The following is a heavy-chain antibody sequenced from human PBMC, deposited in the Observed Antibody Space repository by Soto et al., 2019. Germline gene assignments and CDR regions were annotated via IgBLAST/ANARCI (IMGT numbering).Heavy chain of an antibody. J-gene: IGHJ6*02. CDR1: GGTFSSYA. CDR2: IIPIFGTA. Sequence: SVNVSCKASGGTFSSYAISWVRQAPGQGLEWIGGIIPIFGTANYAQKFQGRVTITADESTSTAYMELRSLRSEDTAVYYCARGGGIAAATTYYYYYGMDVWGQATTVIVSS. D-gene: IGHD6-13*01. CDR3: ARGGGIAAATTYYYYYGMDV. V-gene: IGHV1-69*13.